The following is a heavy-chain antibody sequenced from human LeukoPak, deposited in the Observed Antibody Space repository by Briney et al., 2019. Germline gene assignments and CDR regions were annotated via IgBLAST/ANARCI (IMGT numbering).Heavy chain of an antibody. CDR2: INYSGST. D-gene: IGHD1-1*01. Sequence: SETLSLTCTVSGGSITNSYWTWIRQSPGKGLEWIGYINYSGSTNYNPSLKSRVTISVDTSKNQFSLKLSSVTAADTAVYFCARDPLSTNDFDIWGQGTMVTVSS. CDR1: GGSITNSY. CDR3: ARDPLSTNDFDI. V-gene: IGHV4-59*01. J-gene: IGHJ3*02.